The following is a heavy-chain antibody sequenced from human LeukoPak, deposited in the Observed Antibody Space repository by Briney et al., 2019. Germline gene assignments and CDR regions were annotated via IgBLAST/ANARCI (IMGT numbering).Heavy chain of an antibody. V-gene: IGHV3-7*01. CDR2: IKQDGSDK. D-gene: IGHD3-22*01. J-gene: IGHJ4*02. CDR3: AKLNYYDSSGYPYTFDY. CDR1: GFTFSSYA. Sequence: GGSLRLSCAASGFTFSSYAMSWVRQAPGKGLEWVANIKQDGSDKYCVDSVKGRFTISRDNAKNSLYLQMNSLRAEDTAVYYCAKLNYYDSSGYPYTFDYWGQGTLVTVSS.